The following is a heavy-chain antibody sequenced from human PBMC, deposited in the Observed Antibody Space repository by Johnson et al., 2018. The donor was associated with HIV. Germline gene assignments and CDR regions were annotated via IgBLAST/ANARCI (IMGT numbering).Heavy chain of an antibody. J-gene: IGHJ3*02. CDR3: AREYRSLSHGVFDI. CDR1: GFTFSSYW. Sequence: VQLVESGGGLVQPGGSLRLSCAASGFTFSSYWMSWVRQAPGKGLEWVANIKQDGSEKYYVDSVKGRFTISRDNAKNSLYLQLNNRRAEDTAVYYCAREYRSLSHGVFDIWGQGTIVTVSA. V-gene: IGHV3-7*01. CDR2: IKQDGSEK. D-gene: IGHD6-6*01.